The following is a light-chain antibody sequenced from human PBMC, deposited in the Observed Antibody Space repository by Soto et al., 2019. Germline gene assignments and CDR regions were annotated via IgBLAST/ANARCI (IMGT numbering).Light chain of an antibody. V-gene: IGLV4-69*02. CDR1: SGHSSYA. Sequence: QPVLTQSPSASASLGASVKLTCTLSSGHSSYAIAWHQQQPEKGPRYLMKLNSDGSHSKGDGIPDRFSGSSSGAERYLTISSLQSEDEADYYCQTWGTGIAMFGGGTQLTVL. CDR3: QTWGTGIAM. J-gene: IGLJ7*01. CDR2: LNSDGSH.